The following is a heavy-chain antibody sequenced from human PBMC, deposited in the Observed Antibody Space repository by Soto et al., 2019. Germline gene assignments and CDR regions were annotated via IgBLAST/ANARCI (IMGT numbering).Heavy chain of an antibody. V-gene: IGHV3-21*06. J-gene: IGHJ4*02. CDR1: GFTFTRYS. CDR2: ISSTTNYI. Sequence: GGSLRLSCAASGFTFTRYSMNWVRQAPGKGLEWVSSISSTTNYIYYGDSMEGRFTISRDNAKNSLYLEMNSLRAEDTAVYYCARESEDLTSNFDYWGQGTLVTVSS. CDR3: ARESEDLTSNFDY.